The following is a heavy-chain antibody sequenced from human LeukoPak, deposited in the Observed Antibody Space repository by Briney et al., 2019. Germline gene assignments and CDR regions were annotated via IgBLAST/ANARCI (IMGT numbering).Heavy chain of an antibody. J-gene: IGHJ4*02. CDR1: GLNVAAYA. V-gene: IGHV3-43*02. CDR2: ISGDSDNK. Sequence: PGGSLRLSCAASGLNVAAYAMYWVRQPPGKSPGWVSLISGDSDNKYSAASVKGRFAISRDNSKSSLYLQMNSLTTEDAALYYCAIAYESGSFYRAFAYWGQGALVTVSS. D-gene: IGHD3-10*01. CDR3: AIAYESGSFYRAFAY.